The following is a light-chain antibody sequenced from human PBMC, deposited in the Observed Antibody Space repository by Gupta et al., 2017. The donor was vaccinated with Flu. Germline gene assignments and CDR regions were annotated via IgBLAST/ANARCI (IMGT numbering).Light chain of an antibody. Sequence: SITISWTGTSSDVGSSDYVSWYQQHPGKAPKLMIYKVNTRPSGVSNRFSASKAGNTASLTISGLQAEDEADYYCCSYIRGTRWVFGGGTRLTVL. J-gene: IGLJ3*02. CDR1: SSDVGSSDY. CDR3: CSYIRGTRWV. V-gene: IGLV2-23*02. CDR2: KVN.